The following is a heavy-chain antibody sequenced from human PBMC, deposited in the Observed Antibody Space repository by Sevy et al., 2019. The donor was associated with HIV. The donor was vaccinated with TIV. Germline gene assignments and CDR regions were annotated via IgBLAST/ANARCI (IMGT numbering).Heavy chain of an antibody. CDR1: GYTLNYFS. V-gene: IGHV1-24*01. CDR2: FEEDGEI. J-gene: IGHJ4*02. D-gene: IGHD2-2*01. CDR3: ATDIVVGRDY. Sequence: ASVKVSCKVSGYTLNYFSMHWVRQAPGKGLEWMGGFEEDGEILYAQKFQGRVTMIEDTSTDTVYMELSRLRPEDTAVYYCATDIVVGRDYWGQGTLLTVSS.